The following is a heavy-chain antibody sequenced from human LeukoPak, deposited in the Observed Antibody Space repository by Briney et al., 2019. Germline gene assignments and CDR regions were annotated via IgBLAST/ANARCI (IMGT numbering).Heavy chain of an antibody. Sequence: ASVKVSCKVSGYTLTELSMHWVRQAPGKGLEWMGGFDPEDGETIYAQKFQGRVTMTEDTSTDTAYMELSSLRSEDTAVYYCATDVSRSSSPAYYYYYMDVWGKGTTVTVS. CDR3: ATDVSRSSSPAYYYYYMDV. CDR1: GYTLTELS. CDR2: FDPEDGET. D-gene: IGHD6-6*01. J-gene: IGHJ6*03. V-gene: IGHV1-24*01.